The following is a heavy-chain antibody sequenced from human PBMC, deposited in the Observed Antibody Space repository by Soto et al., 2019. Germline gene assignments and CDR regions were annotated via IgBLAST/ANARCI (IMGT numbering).Heavy chain of an antibody. J-gene: IGHJ4*02. CDR2: ISADNGNT. D-gene: IGHD1-1*01. V-gene: IGHV1-3*05. CDR1: GYTFTNNV. Sequence: QVQLVQSGAEEKKPGASLKVSCKASGYTFTNNVMHWVRQAPGQRLEWMGWISADNGNTKYSQKFQGRVTITRDTSANTAYMELSSLRSEDTAVYYCARGEKGTISDYWGQGTLVTVSS. CDR3: ARGEKGTISDY.